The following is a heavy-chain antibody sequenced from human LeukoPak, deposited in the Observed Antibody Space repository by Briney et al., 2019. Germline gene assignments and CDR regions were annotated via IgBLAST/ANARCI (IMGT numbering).Heavy chain of an antibody. CDR3: ARDLGYSYGSFDY. D-gene: IGHD5-18*01. J-gene: IGHJ4*02. CDR2: IYYSGST. V-gene: IGHV4-59*01. CDR1: GGSISSYY. Sequence: SETLSLTCTVSGGSISSYYWSWIRQPPGKGLEGMGYIYYSGSTNYNPSLKSRVTISVDTSKNQFSLKLSSVTAADTAVYYCARDLGYSYGSFDYWGQGTLVTVSS.